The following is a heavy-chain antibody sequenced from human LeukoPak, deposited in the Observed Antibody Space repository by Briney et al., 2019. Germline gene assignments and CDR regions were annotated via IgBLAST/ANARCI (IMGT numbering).Heavy chain of an antibody. V-gene: IGHV3-21*01. CDR1: GFTFSSYS. D-gene: IGHD2-15*01. CDR2: ISSSSSYI. J-gene: IGHJ3*02. CDR3: ATPIVVVVAAGARDAFDI. Sequence: GGSLRLSCAASGFTFSSYSMNWVRQAPGKGLECVSSISSSSSYIYYADSVKGRFTISRDNAKNSLYLQMNSLRAEDTAVYYCATPIVVVVAAGARDAFDIWGQGTMVTVSS.